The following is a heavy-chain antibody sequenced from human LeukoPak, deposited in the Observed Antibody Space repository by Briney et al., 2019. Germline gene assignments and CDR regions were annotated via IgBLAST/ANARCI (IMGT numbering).Heavy chain of an antibody. Sequence: GGSLRLSCAASGFTVSSNYMSWVRQAPGKGLEWVSVIYSGGSTYYADSVKGRFTISRDNSKNTLYLQMNSLRAEDTAVYYCARDSTIGLYGDYDTPRDDVWGQGTTVTVSS. D-gene: IGHD4-17*01. CDR1: GFTVSSNY. CDR3: ARDSTIGLYGDYDTPRDDV. V-gene: IGHV3-53*01. J-gene: IGHJ6*02. CDR2: IYSGGST.